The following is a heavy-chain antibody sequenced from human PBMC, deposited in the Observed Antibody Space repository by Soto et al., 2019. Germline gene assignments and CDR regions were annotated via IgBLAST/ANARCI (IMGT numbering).Heavy chain of an antibody. J-gene: IGHJ6*02. V-gene: IGHV5-51*01. CDR3: ARTRSFTLGFYYDGMDV. D-gene: IGHD6-6*01. Sequence: GESLKISCQGSGYSFASYWIGWVRQMPGKDLEWMGIIYPGVSDIRYSPSFQGQVTISADKSLRTAYLQWTSLKASDTALYYCARTRSFTLGFYYDGMDVWGQGTTVTVSS. CDR2: IYPGVSDI. CDR1: GYSFASYW.